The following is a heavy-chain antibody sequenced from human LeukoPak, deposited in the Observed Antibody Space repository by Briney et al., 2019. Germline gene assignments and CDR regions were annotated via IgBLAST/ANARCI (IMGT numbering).Heavy chain of an antibody. J-gene: IGHJ5*02. V-gene: IGHV4-59*12. Sequence: SETLSLTCTVSGASISPYYWSWIRQPPGKGLEWIGYIYHSGSTYYNPSLKSRVTISVDRSKNQFSLKLSSVTAADTAVYYCARGKVPAATEGPRPTGNWFDPWGQGTLVTVSS. D-gene: IGHD2-2*01. CDR2: IYHSGST. CDR3: ARGKVPAATEGPRPTGNWFDP. CDR1: GASISPYY.